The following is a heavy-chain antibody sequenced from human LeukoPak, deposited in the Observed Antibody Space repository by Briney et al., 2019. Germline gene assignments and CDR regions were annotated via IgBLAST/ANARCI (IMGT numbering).Heavy chain of an antibody. Sequence: SVTVSCKASGGTYINYALSWVGQAPGQGLEWMGAIIPFLDTSNYPPKFQDRVTITTDESPRTAYMELSSLRADDTAVYYCARAQAGNYDWPLDLWGQGTLVTVSS. CDR1: GGTYINYA. V-gene: IGHV1-69*05. J-gene: IGHJ5*02. D-gene: IGHD5-12*01. CDR3: ARAQAGNYDWPLDL. CDR2: IIPFLDTS.